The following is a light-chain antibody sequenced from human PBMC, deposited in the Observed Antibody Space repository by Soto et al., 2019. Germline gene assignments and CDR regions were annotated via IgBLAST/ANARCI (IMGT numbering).Light chain of an antibody. J-gene: IGKJ2*03. Sequence: DIQMTQSPSTLSASVGDRVTVTCRASQDVGSFLAWYQQKPGRAPKLLIYLASRLESGVPSRFSGSRSGTEFTLTISGLQPDDFGSYFCQLYNRHTFSGFGEGTKLDI. CDR1: QDVGSF. V-gene: IGKV1-5*03. CDR3: QLYNRHTFSG. CDR2: LAS.